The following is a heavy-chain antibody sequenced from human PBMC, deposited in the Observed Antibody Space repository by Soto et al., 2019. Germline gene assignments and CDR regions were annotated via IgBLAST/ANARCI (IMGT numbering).Heavy chain of an antibody. CDR1: GFTFSSYG. Sequence: QVQLVESGGDVVQPGRSLRLSCAASGFTFSSYGMHWVRQAPGKGLEWVAVISYDGSNKYYADSVKGRFTISRDNSKNTLYLQMNSLRAEDTAVYYCAKEGLMVYAIDYWGQGTLVTVSS. CDR3: AKEGLMVYAIDY. J-gene: IGHJ4*02. D-gene: IGHD2-8*01. V-gene: IGHV3-30*18. CDR2: ISYDGSNK.